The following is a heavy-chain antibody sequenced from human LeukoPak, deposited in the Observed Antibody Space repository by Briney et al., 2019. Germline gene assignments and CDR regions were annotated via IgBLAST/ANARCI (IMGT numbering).Heavy chain of an antibody. D-gene: IGHD2-21*02. CDR3: ARDPVVVTAITDNWFDP. CDR1: GFTFSSYE. CDR2: ISSSGSTI. Sequence: GGSLRLSCAASGFTFSSYEMNWVRQAPGKGLEWVSYISSSGSTIYYADSVKGRFTISRDNAKNSLYLQMNSLRAEDTAVYYCARDPVVVTAITDNWFDPWGQGTLVTVSS. V-gene: IGHV3-48*03. J-gene: IGHJ5*02.